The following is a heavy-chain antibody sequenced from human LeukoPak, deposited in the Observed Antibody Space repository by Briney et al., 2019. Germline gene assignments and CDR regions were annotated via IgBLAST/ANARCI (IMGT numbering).Heavy chain of an antibody. Sequence: ASVKVSCTASGYTFTSSGISWVRQSPGQGLEWMGWISAYNGNTNYAQKPQGRVTMTTDTSTSTAYMELRSLRSDDTAVYYCARDSKVLLWFGEHDYWGQGTLVTVSS. CDR3: ARDSKVLLWFGEHDY. J-gene: IGHJ4*02. D-gene: IGHD3-10*01. CDR1: GYTFTSSG. V-gene: IGHV1-18*01. CDR2: ISAYNGNT.